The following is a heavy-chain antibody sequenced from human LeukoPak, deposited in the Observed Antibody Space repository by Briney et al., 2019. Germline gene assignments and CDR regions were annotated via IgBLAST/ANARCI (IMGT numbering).Heavy chain of an antibody. CDR1: GGSFSGYY. CDR3: ARGSIHSSGPLQVFDY. CDR2: INHSGST. J-gene: IGHJ4*02. Sequence: PSEILSLTCAVYGGSFSGYYWSWIRQPPGKGLGWIGEINHSGSTNYNPSLKSRVTISVDTSKNQFSLKLSSVTAADTAVYYCARGSIHSSGPLQVFDYWGQGTLVTVSS. D-gene: IGHD3-22*01. V-gene: IGHV4-34*01.